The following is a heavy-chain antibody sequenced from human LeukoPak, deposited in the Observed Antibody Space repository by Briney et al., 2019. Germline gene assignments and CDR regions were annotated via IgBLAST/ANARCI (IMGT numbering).Heavy chain of an antibody. J-gene: IGHJ6*02. D-gene: IGHD2-2*01. V-gene: IGHV3-23*01. CDR2: ISGSGGST. CDR1: GFTFSSYA. Sequence: GGSLRLSCAASGFTFSSYAMSWVRQAPGKGLGWVSAISGSGGSTYYADSVKGRSTISRDNSKNTLYLQMNSLRAEDTAVYYCAKDHPSSVPAAYYYYGMDVWGQGTTVTVSS. CDR3: AKDHPSSVPAAYYYYGMDV.